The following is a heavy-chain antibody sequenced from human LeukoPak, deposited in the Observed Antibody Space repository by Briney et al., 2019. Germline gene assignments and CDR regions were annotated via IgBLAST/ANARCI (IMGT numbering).Heavy chain of an antibody. Sequence: GASVKVSCKASGYTFTGYYMHWVRQAPGQGLEWMGWINPKSGGTKYAQKFQGRVTMTRDTSISTAYIELSRLRSDDTAVYYCARATEAGREFDYWGQGTLVTVSS. J-gene: IGHJ4*02. D-gene: IGHD1-26*01. CDR3: ARATEAGREFDY. CDR2: INPKSGGT. CDR1: GYTFTGYY. V-gene: IGHV1-2*02.